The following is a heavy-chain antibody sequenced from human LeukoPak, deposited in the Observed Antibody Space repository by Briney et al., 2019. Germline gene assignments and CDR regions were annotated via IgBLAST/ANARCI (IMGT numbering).Heavy chain of an antibody. D-gene: IGHD6-6*01. CDR2: IYPGDSDT. CDR1: GYSFPNYR. V-gene: IGHV5-51*01. CDR3: ARQYINSSPFDY. Sequence: GESLKISCQGSGYSFPNYRIAWVRQMPGKGLEWMGIIYPGDSDTRYSPSFQGQVTFSADKSITTAYLQWSRLQASDTAMYYCARQYINSSPFDYWGQGTLVTVSS. J-gene: IGHJ4*02.